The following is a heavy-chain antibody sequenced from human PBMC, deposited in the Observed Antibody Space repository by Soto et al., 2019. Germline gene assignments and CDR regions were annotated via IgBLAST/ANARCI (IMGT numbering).Heavy chain of an antibody. V-gene: IGHV1-69*13. CDR3: ARDLYDYGGNPDYWYFDL. J-gene: IGHJ2*01. D-gene: IGHD4-17*01. CDR1: GGTFSSYA. Sequence: SVKVSCKASGGTFSSYAISWVRQAPGQGLECMGGIIPIFGTANYAQKFQGRVTITADESTSTAYMELSSLRSEDTAVYYCARDLYDYGGNPDYWYFDLWGRGTLVTVSS. CDR2: IIPIFGTA.